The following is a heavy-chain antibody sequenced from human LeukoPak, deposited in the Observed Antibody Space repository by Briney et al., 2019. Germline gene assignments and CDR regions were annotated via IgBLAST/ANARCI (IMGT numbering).Heavy chain of an antibody. CDR3: ARVASQTGEPLEEYFQH. D-gene: IGHD1-14*01. Sequence: HPGGSLRLSCAASGFTFSSYSMNWVRQAPGKGLEWVSYISSSSSTIYYADSVKGRFTISRDNAKNSLYLQMNSLKAEDTAVYFCARVASQTGEPLEEYFQHWGQGTLVTVSS. CDR1: GFTFSSYS. CDR2: ISSSSSTI. J-gene: IGHJ1*01. V-gene: IGHV3-48*04.